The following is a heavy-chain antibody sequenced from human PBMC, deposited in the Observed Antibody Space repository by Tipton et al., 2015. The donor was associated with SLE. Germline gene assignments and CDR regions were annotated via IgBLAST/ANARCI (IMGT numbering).Heavy chain of an antibody. J-gene: IGHJ2*01. V-gene: IGHV5-10-1*01. Sequence: GHVTISADKSISTAYLQWSSLKASDTAMYYCARQGGATGWYFDLWGRGTLVTVSS. D-gene: IGHD1-26*01. CDR3: ARQGGATGWYFDL.